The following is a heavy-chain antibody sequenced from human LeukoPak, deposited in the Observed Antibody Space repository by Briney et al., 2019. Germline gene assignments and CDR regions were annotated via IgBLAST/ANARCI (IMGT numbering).Heavy chain of an antibody. CDR2: IRYDGSNK. Sequence: EGSLRLSCAASGFTFSSYGMHWVRQAPGKGLEWVAFIRYDGSNKYYADSVKGRFTISRDNSKNTLYLQMNSLRAEDTAVYYCAKDPWTLGYCSSTSCYVRDRNYYGMDVWGQGTTVTVSS. J-gene: IGHJ6*02. CDR1: GFTFSSYG. CDR3: AKDPWTLGYCSSTSCYVRDRNYYGMDV. D-gene: IGHD2-2*01. V-gene: IGHV3-30*02.